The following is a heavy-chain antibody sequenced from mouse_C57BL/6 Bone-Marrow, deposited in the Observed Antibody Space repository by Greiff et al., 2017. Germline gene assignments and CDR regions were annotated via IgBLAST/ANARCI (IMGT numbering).Heavy chain of an antibody. CDR1: GYTFTSYW. V-gene: IGHV1-55*01. CDR2: IYPGSGSP. D-gene: IGHD1-1*01. J-gene: IGHJ4*01. CDR3: AREEPYYGSGMDY. Sequence: QVQLQQPGAELVQPGASVKMSCKASGYTFTSYWITWVKQRPGQGLEWIGDIYPGSGSPNYNEKFKGKATLTVDTSSSTASIQLSSLTSEDSAVYYCAREEPYYGSGMDYWGQGTSVTVSS.